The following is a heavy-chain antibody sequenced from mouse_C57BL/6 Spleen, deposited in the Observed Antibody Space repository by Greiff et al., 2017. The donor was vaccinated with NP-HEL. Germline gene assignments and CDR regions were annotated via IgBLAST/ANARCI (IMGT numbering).Heavy chain of an antibody. D-gene: IGHD1-1*01. CDR2: ISDGGSYT. V-gene: IGHV5-4*03. J-gene: IGHJ2*01. CDR3: ARFYYGSPYFDY. Sequence: EVMLVESGGGLVKPGGSLKLSCAASGFTFSSYAMSWVRQTPEKRLEWVATISDGGSYTYYPDNVKGRFTISRDNAKNNLYLQMSHLKSEDTAMYYCARFYYGSPYFDYWGQGTTLTVSS. CDR1: GFTFSSYA.